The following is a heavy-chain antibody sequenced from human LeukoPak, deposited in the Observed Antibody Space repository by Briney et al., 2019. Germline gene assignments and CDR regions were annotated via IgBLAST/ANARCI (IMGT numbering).Heavy chain of an antibody. Sequence: SGPALVKPTQTLTLTCTFSGFSLSTSGMCVSWIRQPPGKALEWLARIDWDDDKYYSTSLKTRLTISKDTSKNQVVLTMTNMDPVDTATYYCARTSVDSSGYTTYYFDYWGQGTLVTVSS. D-gene: IGHD3-22*01. J-gene: IGHJ4*02. CDR1: GFSLSTSGMC. CDR2: IDWDDDK. CDR3: ARTSVDSSGYTTYYFDY. V-gene: IGHV2-70*11.